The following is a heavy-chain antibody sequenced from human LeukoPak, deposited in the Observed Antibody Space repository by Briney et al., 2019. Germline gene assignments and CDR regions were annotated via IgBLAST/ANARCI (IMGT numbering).Heavy chain of an antibody. V-gene: IGHV3-38-3*01. CDR3: AKNQGSKWFGTPLDV. J-gene: IGHJ6*04. D-gene: IGHD3-10*01. CDR1: GFTVSSNE. Sequence: PGGSLRLSCAASGFTVSSNEMTWVRQAPGKGLEWVSSISGGSTYYADSRKGRFTISRDNSKNTLYLQMNSLRAEDTAVYYCAKNQGSKWFGTPLDVWGKGTTVTISS. CDR2: ISGGST.